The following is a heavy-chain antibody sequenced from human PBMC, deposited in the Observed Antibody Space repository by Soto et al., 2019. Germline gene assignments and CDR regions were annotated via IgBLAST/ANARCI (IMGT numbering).Heavy chain of an antibody. V-gene: IGHV3-30*03. D-gene: IGHD1-26*01. CDR1: GFIFSGSG. J-gene: IGHJ4*02. CDR2: ISYDGSFQ. Sequence: LRLSFAASGFIFSGSGMHWVRQAPGKGLEWLAVISYDGSFQYYAGSVKGRFTISRDNSKNTVSLLMNSLTSEDTAVYYCVRWDNAYFASWGQGTQVTVSS. CDR3: VRWDNAYFAS.